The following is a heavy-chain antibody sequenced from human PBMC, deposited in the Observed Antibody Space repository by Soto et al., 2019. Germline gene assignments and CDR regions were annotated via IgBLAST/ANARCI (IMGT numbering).Heavy chain of an antibody. CDR1: GYTFTSYG. Sequence: ASVKVSCKASGYTFTSYGISWVRQAPGQGLEWMGWISAYNGNTNYAQKLQGRVTMTTDTSTSTAYMELRSLRSDDTAVYYCERDLDVAGNNWFDPWGQGTLVTVSS. CDR3: ERDLDVAGNNWFDP. D-gene: IGHD6-19*01. J-gene: IGHJ5*02. V-gene: IGHV1-18*01. CDR2: ISAYNGNT.